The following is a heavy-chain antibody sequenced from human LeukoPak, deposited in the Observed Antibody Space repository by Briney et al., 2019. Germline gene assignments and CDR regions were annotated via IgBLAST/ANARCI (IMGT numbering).Heavy chain of an antibody. Sequence: GVSLRLSCVASGVTLSNYAMSWARQAPGKGLEWVSGISSSGSGGNTYYADSVKGRFTISRDNSKNTLFLQMNSLRDEDTAVYYCAKDLYSNYGPADYWGQGNLVTVSS. V-gene: IGHV3-23*01. J-gene: IGHJ4*02. CDR3: AKDLYSNYGPADY. CDR2: ISSSGSGGNT. CDR1: GVTLSNYA. D-gene: IGHD4-11*01.